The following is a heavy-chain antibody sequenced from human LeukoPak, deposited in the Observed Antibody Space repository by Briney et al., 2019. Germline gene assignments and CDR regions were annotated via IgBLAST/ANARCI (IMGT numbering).Heavy chain of an antibody. J-gene: IGHJ5*02. V-gene: IGHV1-2*02. CDR2: INPNSGGT. Sequence: ASVKVSCKASGYTFTGYYMHWVRQAPGQGLEWMGWINPNSGGTNYAQKFQGRVTMTRDTSISTAYMELSRLRSDDTAVYYCARSAREGFWRGYGNWFDPWGQGTLVTASS. D-gene: IGHD3-3*01. CDR1: GYTFTGYY. CDR3: ARSAREGFWRGYGNWFDP.